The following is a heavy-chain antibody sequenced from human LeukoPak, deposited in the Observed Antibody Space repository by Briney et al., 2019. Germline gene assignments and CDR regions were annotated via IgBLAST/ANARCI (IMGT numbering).Heavy chain of an antibody. J-gene: IGHJ4*02. CDR3: ASGGDRNYGGYYFDY. Sequence: SETLSLTCTVSGGSISSYYWSWIRQPPGKGLEWIGHIYYSGSTNYNPSLKSRVTISVDTSKNQFSLKLSSVTAADTAVYYCASGGDRNYGGYYFDYWGQGTLVTVSS. CDR1: GGSISSYY. V-gene: IGHV4-59*01. CDR2: IYYSGST. D-gene: IGHD4-23*01.